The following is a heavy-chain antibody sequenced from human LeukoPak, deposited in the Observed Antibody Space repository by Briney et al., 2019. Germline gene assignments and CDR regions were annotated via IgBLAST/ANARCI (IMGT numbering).Heavy chain of an antibody. Sequence: SETLSLTCTVSGGSISSYYWSWIRQPPGKGLELIGYIYYSGTTNYNPSLKSRVTISVDTSDNQFSLKLSSVTAADTAVYYCARVSWFPGTSYYYMDVWGKGTTVTVSS. CDR3: ARVSWFPGTSYYYMDV. V-gene: IGHV4-59*01. CDR2: IYYSGTT. CDR1: GGSISSYY. D-gene: IGHD1-1*01. J-gene: IGHJ6*03.